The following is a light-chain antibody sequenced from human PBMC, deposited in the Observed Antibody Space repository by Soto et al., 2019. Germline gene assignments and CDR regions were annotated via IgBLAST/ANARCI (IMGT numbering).Light chain of an antibody. V-gene: IGLV1-40*01. CDR2: STS. CDR3: QSYDSSLSAYV. J-gene: IGLJ1*01. Sequence: QSVLTQPPSVSGAPGQRVTISCTGSSSDIGAGYDVHWYQQLPGTAPKLLIYSTSKRPSGVPDRFSASKSGTSASLAITGLQAEDEADYYCQSYDSSLSAYVFGTGTKLTVL. CDR1: SSDIGAGYD.